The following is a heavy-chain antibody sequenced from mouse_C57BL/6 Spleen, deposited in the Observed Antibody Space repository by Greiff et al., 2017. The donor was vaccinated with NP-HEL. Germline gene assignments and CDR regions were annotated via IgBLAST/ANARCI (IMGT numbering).Heavy chain of an antibody. CDR2: INPSNGGP. V-gene: IGHV1-53*01. Sequence: QVQLQQPGTELVKPGASVKLSCKASGYTFTSYWMHWVKQRPGQGLEWIGNINPSNGGPNYNEKFKSKATLTVDKSSSTAYMQLSSLTSEDTAVHYCARSHYYGSSYADDWGKGTTLTGSS. J-gene: IGHJ2*01. CDR3: ARSHYYGSSYADD. CDR1: GYTFTSYW. D-gene: IGHD1-1*01.